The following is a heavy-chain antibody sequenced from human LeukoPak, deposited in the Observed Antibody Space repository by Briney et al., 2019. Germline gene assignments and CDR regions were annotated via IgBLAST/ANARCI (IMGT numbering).Heavy chain of an antibody. D-gene: IGHD5-18*01. V-gene: IGHV3-23*01. Sequence: GGSLRLSRAASGFTFSSYAVSWVRQAPGKGLEWVSAISGSGGSTYYADSVKGRFTISRDNSKNTLYLQMNSLRAEDTAVYYCAKGERAYSYGYLYYWGQGTLVTVSS. CDR1: GFTFSSYA. CDR2: ISGSGGST. CDR3: AKGERAYSYGYLYY. J-gene: IGHJ4*02.